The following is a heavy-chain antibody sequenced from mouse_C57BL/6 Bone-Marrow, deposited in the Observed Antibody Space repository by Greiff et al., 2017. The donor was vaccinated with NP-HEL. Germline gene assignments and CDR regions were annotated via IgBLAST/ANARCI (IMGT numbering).Heavy chain of an antibody. CDR2: INPSTGGT. CDR3: ARRGMGHDGPYYFDY. Sequence: EVKLMESGPELVKPGASVKISCKASGYSFTGYYMNWVKQSPEKSLEWIGEINPSTGGTTYNQKFKAKATLTVDKSSSTAYMQLKSLTSEDSAVYYCARRGMGHDGPYYFDYWGQGTTLTVSS. V-gene: IGHV1-42*01. CDR1: GYSFTGYY. D-gene: IGHD2-3*01. J-gene: IGHJ2*01.